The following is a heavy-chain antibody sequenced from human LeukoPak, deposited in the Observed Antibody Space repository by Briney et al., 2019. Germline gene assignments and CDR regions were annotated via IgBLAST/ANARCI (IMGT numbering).Heavy chain of an antibody. CDR1: GGSFSGYY. CDR2: INHSGST. CDR3: ARGGGGHHGDYSPSIDY. V-gene: IGHV4-34*01. D-gene: IGHD4-17*01. J-gene: IGHJ4*02. Sequence: PSETLSLTCAVYGGSFSGYYWSWIRQPPGKGLEWIGEINHSGSTNYNPSPKSRVTISVDTSKNQFSLKLSSVTAADTAVYYCARGGGGHHGDYSPSIDYWGQGTLVTVSS.